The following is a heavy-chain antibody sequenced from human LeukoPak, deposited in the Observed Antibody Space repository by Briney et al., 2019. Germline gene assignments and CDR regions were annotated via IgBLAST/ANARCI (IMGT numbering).Heavy chain of an antibody. V-gene: IGHV4-59*01. CDR3: ARGKLWFPSDY. D-gene: IGHD3-10*01. CDR2: IYHSGST. CDR1: GGSISSYY. Sequence: SETLSLTCTVSGGSISSYYWSWIRQPPGKGLEWIGYIYHSGSTNYNPSLKSRVTISVDTSKNQFSLKLSSVTAADTAVYYCARGKLWFPSDYWGQGTLVTVSS. J-gene: IGHJ4*02.